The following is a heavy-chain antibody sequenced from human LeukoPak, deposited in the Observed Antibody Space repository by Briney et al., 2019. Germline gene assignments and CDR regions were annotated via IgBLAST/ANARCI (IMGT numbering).Heavy chain of an antibody. CDR1: GGSISSYY. J-gene: IGHJ4*02. CDR2: IYYSGST. CDR3: ATFKAPTHRSLDY. D-gene: IGHD3-3*02. V-gene: IGHV4-59*08. Sequence: SETLSLTCTVSGGSISSYYWSWIRQPPGKGLEWIGYIYYSGSTNYNPSLKSRVTISVDTSKNQFSLKLSSVTAADTAVYYCATFKAPTHRSLDYWGQGTLVTVSS.